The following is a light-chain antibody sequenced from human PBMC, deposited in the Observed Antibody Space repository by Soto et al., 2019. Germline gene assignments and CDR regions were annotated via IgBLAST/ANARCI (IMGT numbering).Light chain of an antibody. J-gene: IGLJ1*01. CDR1: SSDVGRYNH. CDR2: EVS. V-gene: IGLV2-14*01. Sequence: QSVLTQPASVSGSPGQSITISCTGTSSDVGRYNHVSWYQHHPGKAPKLLISEVSKRPSGVSNRFSGSKPDYTASLTISGLQAEDEADYYCNSHTSGDFRVFGTGT. CDR3: NSHTSGDFRV.